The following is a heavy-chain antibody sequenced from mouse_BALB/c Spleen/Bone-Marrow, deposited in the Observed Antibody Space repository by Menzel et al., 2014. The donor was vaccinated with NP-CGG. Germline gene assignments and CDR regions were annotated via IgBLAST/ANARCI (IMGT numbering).Heavy chain of an antibody. V-gene: IGHV5-4*02. D-gene: IGHD2-14*01. Sequence: EVQVVESGGDLVKPGGSLKLSCAASGFTFGDYYMYWVRQTPEKRLEWVATISDGGSYTYYPDSVKGRFTISRDNAKNNLYLHMSSLKSEDTAMYYCARDGDYKYAWFAYWGQGTLVTVSA. CDR2: ISDGGSYT. CDR1: GFTFGDYY. J-gene: IGHJ3*01. CDR3: ARDGDYKYAWFAY.